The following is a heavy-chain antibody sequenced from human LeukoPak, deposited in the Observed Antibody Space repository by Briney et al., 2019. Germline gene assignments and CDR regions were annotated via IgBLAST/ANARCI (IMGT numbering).Heavy chain of an antibody. CDR3: ARGSSSGWYGGWFDP. CDR2: IYYSGST. J-gene: IGHJ5*02. CDR1: GGSTSSSSYY. V-gene: IGHV4-39*01. Sequence: SETLSPTCTVSGGSTSSSSYYWGWIRQPPGKGLEWIGSIYYSGSTYYNPSLKSRVTISVDTSKNQFSLKLSSVTAADTAVYYCARGSSSGWYGGWFDPWGQGTLVTVSS. D-gene: IGHD6-19*01.